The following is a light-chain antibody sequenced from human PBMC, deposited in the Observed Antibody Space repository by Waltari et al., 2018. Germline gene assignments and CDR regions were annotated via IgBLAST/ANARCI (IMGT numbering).Light chain of an antibody. V-gene: IGLV2-23*02. CDR1: SDDVGGYNL. CDR3: CSYAGTTSWV. CDR2: EVH. J-gene: IGLJ3*02. Sequence: QSALTQPASVSGSPGQSIPLSCTGTSDDVGGYNLVSWYQQSSGKAPKLIIYEVHKLPSGVSSRFSASRSGNTASLTISGLQSEDEANYYCCSYAGTTSWVFGGGTKVTVL.